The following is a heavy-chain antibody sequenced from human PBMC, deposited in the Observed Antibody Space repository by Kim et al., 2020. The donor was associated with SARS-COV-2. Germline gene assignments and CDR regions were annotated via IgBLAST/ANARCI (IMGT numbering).Heavy chain of an antibody. CDR2: IYYDGSDK. J-gene: IGHJ4*02. D-gene: IGHD2-2*01. Sequence: GGSLRLSCAASGFTFRSYGMHWVRQAPGKGLEWVAVIYYDGSDKYYADSVKGRFTISRDNSKNTLYLQMNSLRAEDTAVYYCARDLLRPDCSSTSCYGFDYWGQGTLVTVSS. CDR1: GFTFRSYG. V-gene: IGHV3-33*01. CDR3: ARDLLRPDCSSTSCYGFDY.